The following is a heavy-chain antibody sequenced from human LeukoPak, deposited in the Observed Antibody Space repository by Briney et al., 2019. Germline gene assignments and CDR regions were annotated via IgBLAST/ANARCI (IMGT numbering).Heavy chain of an antibody. V-gene: IGHV3-9*01. D-gene: IGHD2-15*01. CDR1: GFTFDDYA. CDR2: ISWNSGSI. J-gene: IGHJ4*02. CDR3: AKLWHSLVVVAATLDY. Sequence: PGGSLRLSCAASGFTFDDYAMHWVRQAPGKGLEWVSGISWNSGSIGYADSVKGRFTISRDNAKNSLYLQMNSLRAEDTAVYYCAKLWHSLVVVAATLDYWGQGTLVTVSS.